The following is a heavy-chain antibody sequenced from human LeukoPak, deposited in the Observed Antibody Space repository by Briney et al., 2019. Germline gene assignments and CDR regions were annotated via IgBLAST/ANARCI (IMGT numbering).Heavy chain of an antibody. CDR1: GGSISSYY. J-gene: IGHJ3*02. V-gene: IGHV4-4*07. CDR2: IYTSGST. CDR3: ARDGCSSTSCYLPSDAFDI. Sequence: SETLSLTCTVSGGSISSYYWSWIRQPAGKGLEWIGRIYTSGSTNYNPSLKSRVTMSVDTSKNQFSLKLSSVTAADTAVYYCARDGCSSTSCYLPSDAFDIWGQGTMVTVSS. D-gene: IGHD2-2*01.